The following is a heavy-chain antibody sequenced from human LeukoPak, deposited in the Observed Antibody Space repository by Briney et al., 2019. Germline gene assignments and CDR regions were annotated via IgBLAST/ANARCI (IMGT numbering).Heavy chain of an antibody. D-gene: IGHD3-9*01. V-gene: IGHV4-34*01. Sequence: SETLSLTCAVYRGSLSGYYWSWIRQPPGKGLEWIGEINDSGSTNYNPSLTSRVTISVDTSKNQFSLKLSSVTAADTAVYYCARASGLRYFDWSRENWFDPWGQGTLVTVSS. CDR2: INDSGST. J-gene: IGHJ5*02. CDR3: ARASGLRYFDWSRENWFDP. CDR1: RGSLSGYY.